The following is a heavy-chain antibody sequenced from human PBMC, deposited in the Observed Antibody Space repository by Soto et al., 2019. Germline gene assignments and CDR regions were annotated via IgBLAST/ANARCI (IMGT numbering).Heavy chain of an antibody. D-gene: IGHD1-26*01. CDR2: IVVGSGNT. J-gene: IGHJ4*02. V-gene: IGHV1-58*01. CDR1: GFTFTSSA. Sequence: SVKVSCKASGFTFTSSAVQWVRQARGQRLEWIGWIVVGSGNTNYAQKFQERVTITRDMSTSTAYMELSSLRSEDMAVYYCAALRYSDPRGDYWGQGTLVTVSS. CDR3: AALRYSDPRGDY.